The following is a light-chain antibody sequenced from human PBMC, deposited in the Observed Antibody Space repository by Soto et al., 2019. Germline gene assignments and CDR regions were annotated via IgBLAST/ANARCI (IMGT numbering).Light chain of an antibody. V-gene: IGKV1-12*01. CDR1: EDISTW. Sequence: DIQMTQSPSSVSASVGDRVTITCRSSEDISTWLAWYQQKPGKAPKLLIYAASSLQSGVPSRFSGSGSGTDFTLTISSLQPEDFATYYCQQSYSTSWTFGQGTKVDIK. J-gene: IGKJ1*01. CDR3: QQSYSTSWT. CDR2: AAS.